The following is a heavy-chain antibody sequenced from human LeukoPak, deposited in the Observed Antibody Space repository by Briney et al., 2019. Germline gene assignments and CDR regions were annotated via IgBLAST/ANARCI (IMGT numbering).Heavy chain of an antibody. CDR3: ARRGGNSFDY. V-gene: IGHV5-51*01. D-gene: IGHD4-23*01. CDR1: GYSFTRYW. J-gene: IGHJ4*02. Sequence: GESLKISCKGSGYSFTRYWIGWVRQMPGKGLEWLGIIYPGDSDTRYSPSFQGQVTISADKSVSTASLQWSSLQASDTAMYYCARRGGNSFDYWGQGTLVTVSS. CDR2: IYPGDSDT.